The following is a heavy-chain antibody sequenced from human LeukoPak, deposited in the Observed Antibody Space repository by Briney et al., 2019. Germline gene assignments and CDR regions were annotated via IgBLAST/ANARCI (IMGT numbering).Heavy chain of an antibody. J-gene: IGHJ5*02. CDR3: AREIPVAGKTSWFDP. CDR1: GFTLGVYW. CDR2: INQDGSEK. D-gene: IGHD6-19*01. Sequence: GGSLRLSCVASGFTLGVYWMTWVRQGPGKGLECVANINQDGSEKNYVDSVKGRFSVSRDNAKNTLYLYINSLRAEDTAVYYCAREIPVAGKTSWFDPWGQGTLVTVSA. V-gene: IGHV3-7*04.